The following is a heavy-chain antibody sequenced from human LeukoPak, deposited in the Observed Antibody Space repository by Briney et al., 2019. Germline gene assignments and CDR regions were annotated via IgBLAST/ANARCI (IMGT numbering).Heavy chain of an antibody. J-gene: IGHJ4*02. D-gene: IGHD3-10*01. CDR3: ASSIVRGGYGDYDY. Sequence: GGSLRLSCAASGFTVSSNYMSWVRQAPGKGLEWVSAISGSGDSTYYSDSVKARFTSSRDNSRNTLYLQIHSLRAEDTAIYYCASSIVRGGYGDYDYWGQGTQVIVSS. V-gene: IGHV3-23*01. CDR2: ISGSGDST. CDR1: GFTVSSNY.